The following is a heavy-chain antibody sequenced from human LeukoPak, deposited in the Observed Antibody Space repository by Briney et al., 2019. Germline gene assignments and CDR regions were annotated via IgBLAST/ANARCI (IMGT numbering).Heavy chain of an antibody. CDR1: GFTFEDYT. Sequence: GGSLRLSCAASGFTFEDYTMHWVRQAPGKGLEWVSLISWDGGSTYYADSVKGRFTISRDNSKNSLYLQMNSLRTEDTALYYCAKIPEAEAFDIWGQGTMVTVSS. D-gene: IGHD6-13*01. J-gene: IGHJ3*02. V-gene: IGHV3-43*01. CDR3: AKIPEAEAFDI. CDR2: ISWDGGST.